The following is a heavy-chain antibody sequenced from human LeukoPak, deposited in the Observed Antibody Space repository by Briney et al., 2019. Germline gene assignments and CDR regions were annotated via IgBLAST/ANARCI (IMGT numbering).Heavy chain of an antibody. CDR2: ISWNSGSI. CDR3: AKAAQSTYYDSSGYYGY. D-gene: IGHD3-22*01. CDR1: GFTFDDYA. V-gene: IGHV3-9*01. J-gene: IGHJ4*02. Sequence: GGSLRLSCAASGFTFDDYAMHWVRQAPGKGLEWVSGISWNSGSIGYADSVKGRFTISRDNAKNSLHQQMNSLRAEDTALYYCAKAAQSTYYDSSGYYGYWGQGTLVTVSS.